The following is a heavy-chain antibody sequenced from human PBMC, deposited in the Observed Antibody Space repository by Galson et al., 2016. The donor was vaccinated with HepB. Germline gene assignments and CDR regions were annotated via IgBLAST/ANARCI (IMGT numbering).Heavy chain of an antibody. D-gene: IGHD2-8*01. CDR2: IYWDDGK. CDR1: GFSLSTSEEG. V-gene: IGHV2-5*02. J-gene: IGHJ4*02. Sequence: PALVKPTQTLMLTCTFSGFSLSTSEEGVGWIRQPPGKALEWLALIYWDDGKRYSPSLKSRLTITKNTSKNQVVLTMTNMDPVDTATYHCAHRATPGTKFDFWGQGTLVTVSS. CDR3: AHRATPGTKFDF.